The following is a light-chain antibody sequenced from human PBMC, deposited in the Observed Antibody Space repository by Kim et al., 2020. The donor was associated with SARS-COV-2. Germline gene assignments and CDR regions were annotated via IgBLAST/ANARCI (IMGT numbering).Light chain of an antibody. J-gene: IGLJ2*01. CDR3: NSRDSNDYVV. V-gene: IGLV3-19*01. CDR1: SLRSYY. Sequence: VALGQTVRITCQGDSLRSYYATWYQQKPGQAPKVVIYGKDNRPSGVPDRFSGSSSGNTAYLTITETQAGDEADYYCNSRDSNDYVVFGGGTKVTVL. CDR2: GKD.